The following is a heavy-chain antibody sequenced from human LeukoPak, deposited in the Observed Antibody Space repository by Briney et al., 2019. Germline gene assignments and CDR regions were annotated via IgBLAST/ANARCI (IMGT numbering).Heavy chain of an antibody. CDR2: INPSGGST. CDR3: ARGSRYYDSSGYYFDY. J-gene: IGHJ4*02. V-gene: IGHV1-46*01. Sequence: ASVKVSCKASGYTFTRYYMHWVRQAPGQGLEWMGIINPSGGSTSYAQKFQGRVTMTRDTSTSTVYMELSSLRSEDTAVYYCARGSRYYDSSGYYFDYWGPRTLVTVSS. D-gene: IGHD3-22*01. CDR1: GYTFTRYY.